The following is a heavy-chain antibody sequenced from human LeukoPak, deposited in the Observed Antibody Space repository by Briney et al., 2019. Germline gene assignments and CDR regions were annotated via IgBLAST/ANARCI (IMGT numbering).Heavy chain of an antibody. CDR1: GGSISSGDYY. Sequence: PSETLSLTCTVSGGSISSGDYYWSWIRQPPGKGLEWIGYIYYSGSTYYNPSLKSRVTISVDTSKNQFSLKLSSVTAADTAVYYCARQYVLRFLEWLRWFDPWGQGTLVTVSS. D-gene: IGHD3-3*01. J-gene: IGHJ5*02. V-gene: IGHV4-30-4*01. CDR2: IYYSGST. CDR3: ARQYVLRFLEWLRWFDP.